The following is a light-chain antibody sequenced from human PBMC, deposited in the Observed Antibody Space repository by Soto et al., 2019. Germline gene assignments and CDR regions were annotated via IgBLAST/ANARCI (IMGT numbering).Light chain of an antibody. V-gene: IGKV3-15*01. Sequence: EIVMTQSPATLSLSPGERATLSCRASQSVSTNLAWYQQKPGQAPRLLIYGAFTRAAGIPARFSGSGSGTEFTLTISSLQSEDFAVYFCHQYYNWRTWTFGQGTKVDIK. CDR1: QSVSTN. J-gene: IGKJ1*01. CDR2: GAF. CDR3: HQYYNWRTWT.